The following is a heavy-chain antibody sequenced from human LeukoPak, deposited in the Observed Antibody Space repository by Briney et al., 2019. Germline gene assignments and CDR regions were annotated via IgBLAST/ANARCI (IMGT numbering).Heavy chain of an antibody. D-gene: IGHD3-10*01. CDR3: AGSEGSGSCLDY. Sequence: GGSLRLSCAASGFTFSSYWMHWVRQAPGKGLVWVSRINSDGSSTSYADSVKGRFTISRDNAKNTLYLQMNSLRAEDTAVYYCAGSEGSGSCLDYWGQGTLVTVSS. V-gene: IGHV3-74*01. J-gene: IGHJ4*02. CDR2: INSDGSST. CDR1: GFTFSSYW.